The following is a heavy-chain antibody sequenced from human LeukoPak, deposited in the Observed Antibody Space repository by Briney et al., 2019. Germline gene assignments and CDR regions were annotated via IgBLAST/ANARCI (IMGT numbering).Heavy chain of an antibody. CDR1: GGSISSDKYY. CDR3: ARHVSANTGYFDY. Sequence: SETLSPTCTVSGGSISSDKYYWGWIRQSPGKGLEWIGSIYYSGTSYYNPSLESRVGIFVDTSRDQFSLDLYSVTAADTALYYCARHVSANTGYFDYCGQGTLVTVSS. CDR2: IYYSGTS. D-gene: IGHD2-8*01. V-gene: IGHV4-39*01. J-gene: IGHJ4*02.